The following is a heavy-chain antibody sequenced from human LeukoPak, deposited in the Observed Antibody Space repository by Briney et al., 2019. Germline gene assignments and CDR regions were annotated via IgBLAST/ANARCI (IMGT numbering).Heavy chain of an antibody. D-gene: IGHD1-26*01. CDR1: GGSISSYY. Sequence: NSSETLSLTCTVSGGSISSYYWSWIRQPPGKGLEWIGYIYYSGSTNYNPSLKSRVTISVDTSKNQFSLKLSSVTAADTAVYYCARGSGSYYYDYWGQGTLVTVSS. CDR3: ARGSGSYYYDY. J-gene: IGHJ4*02. CDR2: IYYSGST. V-gene: IGHV4-59*08.